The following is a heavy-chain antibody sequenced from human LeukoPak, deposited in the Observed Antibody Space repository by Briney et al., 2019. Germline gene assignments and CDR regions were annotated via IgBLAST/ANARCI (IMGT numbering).Heavy chain of an antibody. J-gene: IGHJ4*02. CDR1: GYTFTSYY. Sequence: ASVKVSCKASGYTFTSYYMRWVRQAPGQGLEWMGWINPNSGGTNYAQKFQGWVTMTRDTSISTAYMELSRLRSDDTAVYYCARGLDTAMVNPFDYWGQGTLVTVSS. V-gene: IGHV1-2*04. CDR3: ARGLDTAMVNPFDY. D-gene: IGHD5-18*01. CDR2: INPNSGGT.